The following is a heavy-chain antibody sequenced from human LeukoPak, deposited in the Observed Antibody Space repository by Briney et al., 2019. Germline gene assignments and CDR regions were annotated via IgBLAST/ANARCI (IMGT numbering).Heavy chain of an antibody. Sequence: SVKVSCKASGGTFSSYAISWVRQAPGQGLEWMGGIIPIFGTANYAQKFQGRVTITADKSTSTAYMELSSLRSEDTAVYYCARVYGDYATRYYFDYWGQGTLVTVSS. CDR2: IIPIFGTA. CDR3: ARVYGDYATRYYFDY. V-gene: IGHV1-69*06. J-gene: IGHJ4*02. D-gene: IGHD4-17*01. CDR1: GGTFSSYA.